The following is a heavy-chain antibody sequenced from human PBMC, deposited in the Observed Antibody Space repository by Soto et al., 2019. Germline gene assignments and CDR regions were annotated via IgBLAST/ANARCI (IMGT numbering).Heavy chain of an antibody. V-gene: IGHV3-7*01. Sequence: GGSLRLSCAASGFTFSSYWMSWVRQAPGKGLEWVANIKQDGSEKYYVDSVKGRFTISRDNAKNSLYLQMNSLRAEDTAVYYCAREEPPTNWGRGVDYWGQGTLVTVSS. CDR3: AREEPPTNWGRGVDY. D-gene: IGHD7-27*01. J-gene: IGHJ4*02. CDR1: GFTFSSYW. CDR2: IKQDGSEK.